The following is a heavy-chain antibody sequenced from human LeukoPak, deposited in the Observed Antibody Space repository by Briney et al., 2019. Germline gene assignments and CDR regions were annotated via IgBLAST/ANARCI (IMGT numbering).Heavy chain of an antibody. J-gene: IGHJ3*02. CDR3: ARRDYYDSSGYSFALDI. Sequence: SETLSLTCTVSGGSISSYYWSWIRQPPGKGLEWIGYIYTSGSTNYNPSLKSRVTISVDTSKNQFSLKLSSVTAADTAVYYCARRDYYDSSGYSFALDIWGQGTMVTVSS. D-gene: IGHD3-22*01. CDR1: GGSISSYY. CDR2: IYTSGST. V-gene: IGHV4-4*09.